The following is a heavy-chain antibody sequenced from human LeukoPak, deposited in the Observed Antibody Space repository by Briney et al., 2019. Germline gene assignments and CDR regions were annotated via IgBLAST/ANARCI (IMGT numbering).Heavy chain of an antibody. CDR3: ARQDYYDSSGYTDAFDI. D-gene: IGHD3-22*01. CDR2: IYPGDSDT. Sequence: GESLKISCKGSGYSFGSYWIAWVRQMPGKGLEWMGIIYPGDSDTRYSPSFQGQVTISADKSTGTAYLQWSSLKASDTAMYYCARQDYYDSSGYTDAFDIWGQGTMVTVSS. CDR1: GYSFGSYW. V-gene: IGHV5-51*01. J-gene: IGHJ3*02.